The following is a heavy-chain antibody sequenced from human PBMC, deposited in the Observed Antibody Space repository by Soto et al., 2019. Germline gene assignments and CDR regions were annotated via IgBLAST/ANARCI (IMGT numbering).Heavy chain of an antibody. CDR3: ARDLGASSAWVDGQGFDY. Sequence: QVQLVQSGAEVKKPGASVKVSCKSSGYTFSTYGITWVRQAPGQGLEWMGGISPHNGVTNYVQKLQGRVTMTTDTSTSTAYMELRSLRSDDTAVYYCARDLGASSAWVDGQGFDYWGQGTLVTVSS. V-gene: IGHV1-18*01. CDR1: GYTFSTYG. CDR2: ISPHNGVT. J-gene: IGHJ4*02. D-gene: IGHD6-19*01.